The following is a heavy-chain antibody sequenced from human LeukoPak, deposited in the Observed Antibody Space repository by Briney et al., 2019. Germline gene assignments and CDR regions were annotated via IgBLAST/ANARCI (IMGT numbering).Heavy chain of an antibody. D-gene: IGHD3-22*01. V-gene: IGHV4-59*08. CDR3: AAYAFYDSSGYYTDY. Sequence: SETLSLTCTVSGGSISGYYWSWIRQPPGKGLEWIGNIYYSGSTNYNPSLKSRVTISVDTSKNQFSLKLSSVTAADTAVYYCAAYAFYDSSGYYTDYWGQGTLVTVSS. J-gene: IGHJ4*02. CDR2: IYYSGST. CDR1: GGSISGYY.